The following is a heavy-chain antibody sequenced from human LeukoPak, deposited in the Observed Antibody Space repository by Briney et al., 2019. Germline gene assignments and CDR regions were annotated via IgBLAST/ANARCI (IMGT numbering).Heavy chain of an antibody. CDR3: GYHRRYYYYGMDV. CDR2: ISSSSSYI. CDR1: GFTFSSYS. Sequence: PGGSLRLSCAPSGFTFSSYSMNWVRQAPGKGLEWVSSISSSSSYIYYADSVKGRFTISRDNAKNSLYLQMNSLRAEDTAVYWSGYHRRYYYYGMDVWGQGTTVTVSS. J-gene: IGHJ6*02. V-gene: IGHV3-21*01. D-gene: IGHD3-3*01.